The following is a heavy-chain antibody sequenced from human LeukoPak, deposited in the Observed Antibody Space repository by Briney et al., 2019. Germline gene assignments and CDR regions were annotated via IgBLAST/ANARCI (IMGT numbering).Heavy chain of an antibody. D-gene: IGHD3-22*01. V-gene: IGHV4-39*07. J-gene: IGHJ6*03. CDR1: GGSISSSSHY. CDR3: TRGSIAYYYMDV. Sequence: SETLSLTCTVSGGSISSSSHYWGWIRQPPGKGLEWIGSMYYRGSTYHNPSLKSRVTISVDTSKNQFSLKLSSVTAADTAVYYCTRGSIAYYYMDVWGKGTTVTISS. CDR2: MYYRGST.